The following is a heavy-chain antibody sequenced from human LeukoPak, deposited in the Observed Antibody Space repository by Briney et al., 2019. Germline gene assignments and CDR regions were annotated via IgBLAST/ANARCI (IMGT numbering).Heavy chain of an antibody. D-gene: IGHD3-22*01. CDR3: AREVLIRYDSSGYHTQ. V-gene: IGHV3-53*01. J-gene: IGHJ4*02. Sequence: TGGSLRLSCAASGFTVSSNYMSWVRQAPGKGLEWVSVIYSGGSTYYADSVKGRFTISIDTSKNTLSLQMNSLRAEDTAVYYCAREVLIRYDSSGYHTQGGQGTLVSVSS. CDR2: IYSGGST. CDR1: GFTVSSNY.